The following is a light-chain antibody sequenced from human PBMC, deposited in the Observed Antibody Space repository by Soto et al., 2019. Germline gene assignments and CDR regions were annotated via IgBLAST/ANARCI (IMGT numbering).Light chain of an antibody. V-gene: IGKV1-39*01. CDR2: AAS. CDR1: QSSSSY. CDR3: QQRYSTPDT. Sequence: DIQMNQSPSSLSASVGDRVTITCRAIQSSSSYLNWYQQKPGKATKLLIYAASSLQSGVPSRFSGSGAGTEFTLTISSLQPEDFATYYCQQRYSTPDTFGQGTKLEIK. J-gene: IGKJ2*01.